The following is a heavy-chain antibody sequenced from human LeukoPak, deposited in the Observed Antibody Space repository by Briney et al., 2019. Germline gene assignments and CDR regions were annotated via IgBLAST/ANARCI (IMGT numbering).Heavy chain of an antibody. CDR1: GYSFTSYW. J-gene: IGHJ6*02. V-gene: IGHV5-51*01. CDR3: ARGRATVVTPHYYYGMDV. CDR2: IYPGDSDT. D-gene: IGHD4-23*01. Sequence: GESLKISCKGSGYSFTSYWIGWVRQMPGKGLEWMGIIYPGDSDTRYSPSFQGQVTISADKSISTAYLQWSSLKASDTAMYYCARGRATVVTPHYYYGMDVWGQGTTVTVSS.